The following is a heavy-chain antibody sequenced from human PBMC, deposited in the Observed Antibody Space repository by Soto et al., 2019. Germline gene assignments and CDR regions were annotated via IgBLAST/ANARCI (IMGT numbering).Heavy chain of an antibody. CDR1: GFTFSSYN. J-gene: IGHJ4*02. D-gene: IGHD1-1*01. Sequence: EVQLVESGGGLVKPGGSLRLSCAASGFTFSSYNMKWVRQAPGKGLEWVSSISTSSNYIYYADSVKGRFTISRDNAKKSLYLQMNSLRAEDTAVYYCARLQIGSNWNPTDYWGQGTLVTVSS. CDR2: ISTSSNYI. V-gene: IGHV3-21*01. CDR3: ARLQIGSNWNPTDY.